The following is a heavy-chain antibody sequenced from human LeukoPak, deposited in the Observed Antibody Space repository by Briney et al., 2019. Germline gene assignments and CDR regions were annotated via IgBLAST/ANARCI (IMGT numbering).Heavy chain of an antibody. V-gene: IGHV4-59*12. D-gene: IGHD2-15*01. CDR2: IYYSGST. Sequence: SETLSLTCAVSGGSISTYYWIWIRQPPGEGLEWLGSIYYSGSTYYNPSLKSRVTISVDTSKNQFSLKLSSVTAADTAVYYCARDLGYCSGGSCYDVYYFDYWGQGTLVTVSS. CDR1: GGSISTYY. J-gene: IGHJ4*02. CDR3: ARDLGYCSGGSCYDVYYFDY.